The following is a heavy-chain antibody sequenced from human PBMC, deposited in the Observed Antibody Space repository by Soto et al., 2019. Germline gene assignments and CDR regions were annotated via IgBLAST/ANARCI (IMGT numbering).Heavy chain of an antibody. CDR1: GGTLSSGGYY. J-gene: IGHJ5*02. Sequence: QVQLPESGPGLVKPSQTLSLTCTVYGGTLSSGGYYWSWIRQRPGMGLEWVGSIYYSGSTYYNPALKSRVTISVDTSKNQFSLKLSSVTAADTAVYYCARGGDCISTSCYEGSWFVPWGQGTLVTVSS. D-gene: IGHD2-2*01. V-gene: IGHV4-31*03. CDR3: ARGGDCISTSCYEGSWFVP. CDR2: IYYSGST.